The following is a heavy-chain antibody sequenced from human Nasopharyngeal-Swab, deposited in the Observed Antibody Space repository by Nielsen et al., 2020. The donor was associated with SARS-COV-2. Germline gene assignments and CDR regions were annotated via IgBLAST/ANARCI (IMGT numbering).Heavy chain of an antibody. CDR3: ARHVGGSYGRDFDY. V-gene: IGHV4-39*01. Sequence: ESLKISCTVSGGSISSSSYYWGWIRQPPGKGLEWIGSIYYSGSIYYNPSLKSRVTISVDTSKNQFSLKLSSVTAADTAVYYCARHVGGSYGRDFDYWGQGTLVTVSS. J-gene: IGHJ4*02. D-gene: IGHD1-26*01. CDR1: GGSISSSSYY. CDR2: IYYSGSI.